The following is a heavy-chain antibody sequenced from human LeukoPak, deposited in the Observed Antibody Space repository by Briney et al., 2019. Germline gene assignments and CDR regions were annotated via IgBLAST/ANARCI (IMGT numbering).Heavy chain of an antibody. D-gene: IGHD3-3*01. Sequence: ASVKVSCKASGYTFTSYYMHWVRQAPGQGLEWMGWINPNSGGTNYAQKFQGRVTMTRDTSISTAYMELSRLRSDDTAVYYCARGPLLRFLEWLLSYWGQGTLVTVSS. CDR3: ARGPLLRFLEWLLSY. CDR1: GYTFTSYY. CDR2: INPNSGGT. V-gene: IGHV1-2*02. J-gene: IGHJ4*02.